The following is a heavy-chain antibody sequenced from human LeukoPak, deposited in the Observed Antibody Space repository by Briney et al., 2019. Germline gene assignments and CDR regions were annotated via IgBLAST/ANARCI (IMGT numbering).Heavy chain of an antibody. V-gene: IGHV4-39*01. Sequence: SETLSLTCTVSGGSISRRIYYWGWIRQPPGKGLEWIGSIYYSGSTYYNPSLESRVTISVDTSKNQFSLKLSSVTAADTAVYYCARLTTDSTYHSGWFDPWGQGTRVTVSS. J-gene: IGHJ5*02. D-gene: IGHD3-22*01. CDR3: ARLTTDSTYHSGWFDP. CDR1: GGSISRRIYY. CDR2: IYYSGST.